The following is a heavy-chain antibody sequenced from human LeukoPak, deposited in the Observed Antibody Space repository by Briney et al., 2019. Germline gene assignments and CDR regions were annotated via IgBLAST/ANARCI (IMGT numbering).Heavy chain of an antibody. D-gene: IGHD3-22*01. CDR2: IYHSGST. J-gene: IGHJ3*02. CDR1: GGSISSSSYY. CDR3: AREVYYYDSSGYYWGDAFDI. Sequence: SETLSLTCTVSGGSISSSSYYWGWIRQPPGKGLEWIGSIYHSGSTYYNPSLKSRVTISVDTSKNQFSLKLSSVTAADTAVYYCAREVYYYDSSGYYWGDAFDIWGQGTMVTVSS. V-gene: IGHV4-39*07.